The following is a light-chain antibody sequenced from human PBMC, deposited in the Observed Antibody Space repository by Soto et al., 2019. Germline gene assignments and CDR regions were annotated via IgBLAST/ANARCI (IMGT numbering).Light chain of an antibody. CDR3: YSSAGSYTIDV. J-gene: IGLJ1*01. V-gene: IGLV2-11*01. CDR1: SSDVGGYNL. Sequence: QSALTQPRSVSGSPGQSVTISCTGTSSDVGGYNLVSWYQQHPGKAPKLMIYDVSKRPSGVPDRFSGSKSGNTASLTISGVQAEDEADYYCYSSAGSYTIDVFGTGTKLTVL. CDR2: DVS.